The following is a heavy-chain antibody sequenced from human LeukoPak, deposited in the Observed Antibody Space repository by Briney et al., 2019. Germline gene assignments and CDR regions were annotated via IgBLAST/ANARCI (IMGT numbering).Heavy chain of an antibody. CDR3: ARLIAAAGTVRFDY. J-gene: IGHJ4*02. CDR2: IYYSGST. V-gene: IGHV4-59*08. D-gene: IGHD6-13*01. CDR1: GGSISSYY. Sequence: SETLSLTCTVSGGSISSYYWSWIRQPPGKGLEWIGYIYYSGSTNYNPSLKSRVTISVDTSKNQFSLKLSSVTAADTAVYYCARLIAAAGTVRFDYWGQGTLVTVSS.